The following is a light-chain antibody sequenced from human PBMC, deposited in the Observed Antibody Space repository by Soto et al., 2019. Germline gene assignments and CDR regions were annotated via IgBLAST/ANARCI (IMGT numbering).Light chain of an antibody. CDR1: QSVSSS. J-gene: IGKJ3*01. V-gene: IGKV3-15*01. CDR2: GAS. Sequence: EIVMTQSPATLSVSPGERVTLSCRASQSVSSSLAWYQQKPGQAPRLLIYGASPKATGNPARFSGSGSGTEFTLTISSLQSEDFAVYYCQQYNNWPPFTFGPGTKVDIK. CDR3: QQYNNWPPFT.